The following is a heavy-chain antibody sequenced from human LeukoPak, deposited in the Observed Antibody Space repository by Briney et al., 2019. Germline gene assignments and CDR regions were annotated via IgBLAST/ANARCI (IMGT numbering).Heavy chain of an antibody. CDR2: ISHDGSNK. D-gene: IGHD6-13*01. CDR3: AAGYSSSWYDY. V-gene: IGHV3-30*03. J-gene: IGHJ4*02. Sequence: GGSLRLSCAASGFTFSSYGMHWVRQAPGKGLEWVAVISHDGSNKYYADSVKGRFTISRDNSKNTLYLQMNSLRAEDTAVYYCAAGYSSSWYDYWGQGTLVTVSS. CDR1: GFTFSSYG.